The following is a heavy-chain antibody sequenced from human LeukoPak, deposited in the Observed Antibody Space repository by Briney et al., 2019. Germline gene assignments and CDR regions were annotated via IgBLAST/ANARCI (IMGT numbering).Heavy chain of an antibody. Sequence: HSETLSLTCTVSGGSISSSSYYWGWIRQPPGNGLEWIGEINHSGSTNYNPSLKSRVTMSVDTSKNQFSLKLSSVTAADTAVYYCARVGVAVAGYYFDYWGQGTLVTVSS. D-gene: IGHD6-19*01. CDR1: GGSISSSSYY. CDR3: ARVGVAVAGYYFDY. J-gene: IGHJ4*02. V-gene: IGHV4-39*07. CDR2: INHSGST.